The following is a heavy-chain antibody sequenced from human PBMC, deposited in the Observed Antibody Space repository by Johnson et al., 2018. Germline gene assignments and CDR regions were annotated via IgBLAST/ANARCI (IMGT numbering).Heavy chain of an antibody. CDR1: GFSVSSNY. Sequence: VQLVQSGGGLVQPEGSLRLSCAASGFSVSSNYMSWVRQAPGKGLEWVSAIYTGGDTAYADSVKGRFTISRYTSQNTLCLQINSLGPADTALYYCASPRYGRSWYLFTQPHAFDIWGQGTMVTVSS. D-gene: IGHD6-13*01. V-gene: IGHV3-66*02. CDR2: IYTGGDT. J-gene: IGHJ3*02. CDR3: ASPRYGRSWYLFTQPHAFDI.